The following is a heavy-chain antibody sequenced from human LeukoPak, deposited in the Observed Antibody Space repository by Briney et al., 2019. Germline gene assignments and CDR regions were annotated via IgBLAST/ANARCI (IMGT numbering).Heavy chain of an antibody. CDR3: ARLAGYNWNDGELSWFDP. Sequence: GESPKISCKGSGYSFTSYWIGWVRQMPGKGLEWMGIIYPGDSDTRYSPSFQGQVTISADKSISTAYLQWSSLKASDTAMYYRARLAGYNWNDGELSWFDPWGQGTLVTVSS. D-gene: IGHD1-1*01. CDR1: GYSFTSYW. CDR2: IYPGDSDT. V-gene: IGHV5-51*01. J-gene: IGHJ5*02.